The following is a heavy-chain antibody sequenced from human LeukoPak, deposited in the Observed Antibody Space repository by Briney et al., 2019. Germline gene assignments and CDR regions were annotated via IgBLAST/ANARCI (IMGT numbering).Heavy chain of an antibody. CDR1: GFTFSSYA. J-gene: IGHJ4*02. Sequence: GASLRLSCAASGFTFSSYAMSWVRQAPGKGLEWVSAISGSGGSTYYADSVKGRFTISRDNSKNTLYLQMNSLRAEDTAVYYCAKMIRLWLEVLYFDYWGQGTLVTVSS. CDR2: ISGSGGST. CDR3: AKMIRLWLEVLYFDY. V-gene: IGHV3-23*01. D-gene: IGHD5-18*01.